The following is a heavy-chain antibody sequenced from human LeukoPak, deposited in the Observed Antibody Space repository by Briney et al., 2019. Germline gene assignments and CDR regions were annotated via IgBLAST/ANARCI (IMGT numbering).Heavy chain of an antibody. CDR3: AKDSVSASGYYIYYFDY. D-gene: IGHD3-3*01. CDR2: ISGSGGST. Sequence: GGSLRLSCAASGFTFSSYAMSWVRQAPGKGLEWVSAISGSGGSTYYADSVKGRFTISRDNSKNTLYLQMNSLRAEDTAVYYCAKDSVSASGYYIYYFDYWGQGTLVTVSS. V-gene: IGHV3-23*01. CDR1: GFTFSSYA. J-gene: IGHJ4*02.